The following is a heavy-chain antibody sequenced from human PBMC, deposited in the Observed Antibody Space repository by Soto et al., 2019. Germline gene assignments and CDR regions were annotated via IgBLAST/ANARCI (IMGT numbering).Heavy chain of an antibody. J-gene: IGHJ3*02. CDR2: ISSSSSTI. CDR3: ARDILPYNWNDPTDAFDI. Sequence: GGSLRLSCAASGFTFSSYSMNWVRQAPGKGLEWVSYISSSSSTIYYADSVKGGFTISRDNAKNSLYLQMNSLRDEDTAVYYCARDILPYNWNDPTDAFDIWGQGTMVTVSS. CDR1: GFTFSSYS. D-gene: IGHD1-20*01. V-gene: IGHV3-48*02.